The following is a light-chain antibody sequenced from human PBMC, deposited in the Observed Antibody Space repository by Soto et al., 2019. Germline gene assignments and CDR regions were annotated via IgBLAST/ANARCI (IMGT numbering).Light chain of an antibody. CDR3: SSYTTSSTYV. CDR1: SSDVGLYDY. Sequence: QSVLTQPASVSGSPGQSITISCTGTSSDVGLYDYVSWYQQHPGKAPKLMLYEVSDRPSGVSNRFSGSKSGNTASLTISGLQAEDEADYYCSSYTTSSTYVFGTGTKLTVL. CDR2: EVS. J-gene: IGLJ1*01. V-gene: IGLV2-14*01.